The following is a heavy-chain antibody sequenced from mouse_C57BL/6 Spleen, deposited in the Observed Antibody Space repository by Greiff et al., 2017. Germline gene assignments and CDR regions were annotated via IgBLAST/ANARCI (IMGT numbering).Heavy chain of an antibody. CDR2: IDPANGNT. V-gene: IGHV14-3*01. Sequence: EVQRVESVAELVRPGASVKLSCTASGFNIKNTYMHWVKQRPEQGLEWIGRIDPANGNTKYAPKFQGKATITADTSSNTAYLQLSSLTSEDTAIYYCARSNYVDYYAMDYWGQGTSVTVSS. CDR1: GFNIKNTY. CDR3: ARSNYVDYYAMDY. D-gene: IGHD2-5*01. J-gene: IGHJ4*01.